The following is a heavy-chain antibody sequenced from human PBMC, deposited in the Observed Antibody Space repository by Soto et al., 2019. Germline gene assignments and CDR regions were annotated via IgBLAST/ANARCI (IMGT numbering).Heavy chain of an antibody. D-gene: IGHD3-16*01. CDR1: GFSLNTYGVG. Sequence: QITLKESGPTLVKPTQTLTLTCTVSGFSLNTYGVGVGWIRQPPGKALEWLALIYWDDDKRYSPSLKSRLTLTKDTSKNQVVLTMTNMDPVDTVTYYCARALGSWGAYYFGYWGQGTLVTVSS. V-gene: IGHV2-5*02. CDR3: ARALGSWGAYYFGY. J-gene: IGHJ4*02. CDR2: IYWDDDK.